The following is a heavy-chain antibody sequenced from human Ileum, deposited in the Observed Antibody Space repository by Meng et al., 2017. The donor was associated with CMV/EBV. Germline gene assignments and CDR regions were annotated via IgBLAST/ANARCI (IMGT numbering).Heavy chain of an antibody. V-gene: IGHV4-59*01. J-gene: IGHJ4*02. CDR2: IYKTGTT. D-gene: IGHD5-24*01. CDR1: GDSMNNDY. Sequence: SLTCSVFGDSMNNDYWGWIRQPQGKGPEWIGHIYKTGTTNYNPSLMSRVTISVEPSKNQFSLRLRSETAADTAVYYCAGGPGWLPTDWGRGTLVTVSS. CDR3: AGGPGWLPTD.